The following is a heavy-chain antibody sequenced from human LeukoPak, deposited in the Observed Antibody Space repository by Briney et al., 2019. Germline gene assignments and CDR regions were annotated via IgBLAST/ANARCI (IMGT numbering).Heavy chain of an antibody. V-gene: IGHV3-23*01. Sequence: GGSLRLSCAVSGVTFSNYAMSWFRQAPGKGLEWVSTIGRSGVDTYYADSVKGRFTISKDSSKNTLQMNSLRAEDTAVYYCATYIQRPPGMDVWGQGTTVTVSS. CDR3: ATYIQRPPGMDV. J-gene: IGHJ6*02. D-gene: IGHD2-15*01. CDR2: IGRSGVDT. CDR1: GVTFSNYA.